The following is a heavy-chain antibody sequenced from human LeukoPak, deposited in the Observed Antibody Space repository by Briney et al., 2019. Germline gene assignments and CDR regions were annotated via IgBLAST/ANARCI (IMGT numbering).Heavy chain of an antibody. CDR2: VASDGSST. CDR1: GFTFSTYS. V-gene: IGHV3-74*01. D-gene: IGHD1-1*01. J-gene: IGHJ3*02. Sequence: GGSLRLSCAASGFTFSTYSMHWVRQAPGKGLVWVSRVASDGSSTTYADSVKGRFTISRDNAKNTLYLQMNSLRAEDTAVYYCARTQLAYAFDIWGQGTMVTVSS. CDR3: ARTQLAYAFDI.